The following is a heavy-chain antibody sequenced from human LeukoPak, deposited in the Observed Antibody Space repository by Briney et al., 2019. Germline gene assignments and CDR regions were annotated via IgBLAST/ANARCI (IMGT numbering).Heavy chain of an antibody. CDR3: VFVALRGASYYFDY. D-gene: IGHD1-26*01. Sequence: SETLSLTCTVSGGSISNSTYYWGWIRQPPGKGLEWIGTIYYSGSTYYNPSLKSRVTISVDTSKNQFSLKLSSVTAADTAVYYCVFVALRGASYYFDYWGQGTLVTVSS. CDR1: GGSISNSTYY. CDR2: IYYSGST. V-gene: IGHV4-39*07. J-gene: IGHJ4*02.